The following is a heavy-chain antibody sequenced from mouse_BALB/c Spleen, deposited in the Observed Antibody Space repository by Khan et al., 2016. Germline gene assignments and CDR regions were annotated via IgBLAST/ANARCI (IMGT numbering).Heavy chain of an antibody. CDR2: IDPENGNT. Sequence: VQLKQSGAELVRPGALVKLSCKASGFNIKDYYMHWVKQRPEQGLEWIGWIDPENGNTIYDPKFQGKASITADTSSNTAYLQLSSLTSEGTGVYYCALDGSWFAYWGQGTLVTVSA. CDR3: ALDGSWFAY. D-gene: IGHD2-3*01. J-gene: IGHJ3*01. V-gene: IGHV14-1*02. CDR1: GFNIKDYY.